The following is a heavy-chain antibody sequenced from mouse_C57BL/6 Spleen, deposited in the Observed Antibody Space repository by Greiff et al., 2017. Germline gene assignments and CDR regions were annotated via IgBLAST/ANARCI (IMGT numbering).Heavy chain of an antibody. V-gene: IGHV1-22*01. CDR1: GYTFTDYN. D-gene: IGHD2-4*01. Sequence: VQLQQSGPELVKPGASVKMSCKASGYTFTDYNMHWVKQSHGKSLEWIGYINPNNGGTSYNQKFKGKATLTVNKSSSTAYMELRSLTSEDSAVYYCARPYDYDGGYAMDYWGQGTSVTVSS. CDR3: ARPYDYDGGYAMDY. CDR2: INPNNGGT. J-gene: IGHJ4*01.